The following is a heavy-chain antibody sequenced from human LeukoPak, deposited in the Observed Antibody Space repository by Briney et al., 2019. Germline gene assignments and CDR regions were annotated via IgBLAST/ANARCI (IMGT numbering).Heavy chain of an antibody. D-gene: IGHD5-12*01. CDR2: IWYDGSNK. Sequence: GRSLRLSCAASGFTFSSYGMHRVRQAPGKGLEWVAVIWYDGSNKYYADSVKGRFTISRDNSKNTLYLQMNSLRAEDTAVYYCARDPIVATTSAYFDYWGQGTLVTVSS. V-gene: IGHV3-33*01. CDR1: GFTFSSYG. CDR3: ARDPIVATTSAYFDY. J-gene: IGHJ4*02.